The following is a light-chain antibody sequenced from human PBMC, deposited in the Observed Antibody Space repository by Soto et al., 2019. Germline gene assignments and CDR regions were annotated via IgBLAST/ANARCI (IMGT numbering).Light chain of an antibody. CDR3: QQYNNWPHT. CDR2: DVS. J-gene: IGKJ4*02. V-gene: IGKV3D-15*01. Sequence: EIRFTQSPATLTMSPGERATLSCWASQSVSSNLAWYQQKPGQAPRLLIYDVSTRATGIPTRFSGSGSGTEFTLTISSLQSEDFAAYYCQQYNNWPHTCGGGTKVDIK. CDR1: QSVSSN.